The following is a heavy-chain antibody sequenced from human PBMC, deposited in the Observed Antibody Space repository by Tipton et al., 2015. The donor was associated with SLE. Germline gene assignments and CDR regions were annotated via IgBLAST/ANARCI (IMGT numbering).Heavy chain of an antibody. V-gene: IGHV4-34*01. D-gene: IGHD2-8*01. CDR1: GGSFGGYY. CDR2: LYYSGNT. J-gene: IGHJ4*02. Sequence: TLSLTCSIYGGSFGGYYRSWIRQPPGKGLEWIGVLYYSGNTYYNPSLKSPVTLSIDTSKNQFSLKMRSVTAADTAVYFCARGYCSDGVCYGFGFFDYWGQGNLVTVSS. CDR3: ARGYCSDGVCYGFGFFDY.